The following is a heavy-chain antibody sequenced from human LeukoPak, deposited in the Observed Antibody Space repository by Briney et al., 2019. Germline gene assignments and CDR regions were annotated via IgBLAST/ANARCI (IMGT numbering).Heavy chain of an antibody. Sequence: GGSLRLSCAASGFTFSGAAMHWVRQASGKGLEWVGHIRSRSNNYATAYAASVKGRFTISRDNSKNTLYLQMNSLRAEDTAVYYCARDTNGAFDIWGQGTMVTVSS. CDR3: ARDTNGAFDI. CDR2: IRSRSNNYAT. CDR1: GFTFSGAA. V-gene: IGHV3-73*01. D-gene: IGHD2-8*01. J-gene: IGHJ3*02.